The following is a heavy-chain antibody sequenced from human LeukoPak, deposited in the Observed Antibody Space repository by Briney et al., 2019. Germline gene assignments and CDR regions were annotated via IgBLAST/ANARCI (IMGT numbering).Heavy chain of an antibody. D-gene: IGHD6-13*01. CDR1: GGSISSYY. CDR3: ARAQMTDSSSWYGEWFDP. CDR2: MYYSGTT. Sequence: RTSETLSLTCTASGGSISSYYWSWIRQPPGKGLEWIGYMYYSGTTNYNPSLRSRVIISADTSKNQFSLKLSSVTAADTAVYYCARAQMTDSSSWYGEWFDPWGQGTLVTVSS. V-gene: IGHV4-59*12. J-gene: IGHJ5*02.